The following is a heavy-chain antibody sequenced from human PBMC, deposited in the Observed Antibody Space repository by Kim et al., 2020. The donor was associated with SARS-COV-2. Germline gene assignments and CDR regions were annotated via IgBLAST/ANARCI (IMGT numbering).Heavy chain of an antibody. V-gene: IGHV3-21*01. CDR3: ASGFAGYYENPDAFDI. J-gene: IGHJ3*02. CDR1: GFTFSSYS. CDR2: ISSSSSYI. D-gene: IGHD3-3*01. Sequence: GGSLRLSCAASGFTFSSYSMNWVRQAPGKGLEWVSSISSSSSYIYYADSVKGRFTISRDNAKNSLYLQMNSLRAEDTAVYYCASGFAGYYENPDAFDIWGQGTMVTVSS.